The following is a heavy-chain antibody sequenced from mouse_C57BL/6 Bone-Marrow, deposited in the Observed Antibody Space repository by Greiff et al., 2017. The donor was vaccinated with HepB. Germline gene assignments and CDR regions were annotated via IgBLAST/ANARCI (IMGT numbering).Heavy chain of an antibody. CDR1: EYEFPSHD. D-gene: IGHD3-2*02. Sequence: EVQRVESGGGLVQPGESLKLSCESNEYEFPSHDMSWVRKTPEKRLELVAAINSDGGSTYYPDTMERRFIISRDNTKKTLYLQMSSLRSEDTALYYCARHEDSSGYKDYYAMDYWGQGTSVTVSS. CDR3: ARHEDSSGYKDYYAMDY. J-gene: IGHJ4*01. CDR2: INSDGGST. V-gene: IGHV5-2*01.